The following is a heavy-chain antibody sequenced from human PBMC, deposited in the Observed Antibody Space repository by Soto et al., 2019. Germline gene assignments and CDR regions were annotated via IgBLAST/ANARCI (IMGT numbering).Heavy chain of an antibody. J-gene: IGHJ4*02. CDR3: AKVRSITMIVVADY. CDR2: ISGSGGST. V-gene: IGHV3-23*01. Sequence: PGGSLRLSCAAYGFTFSSYAMSWVRQAPGKGLEWVSAISGSGGSTYYADSVKGRFTISRDNSKNTLYLQMNSLRAEDTAVYYCAKVRSITMIVVADYWGQGTLVTVSS. D-gene: IGHD3-22*01. CDR1: GFTFSSYA.